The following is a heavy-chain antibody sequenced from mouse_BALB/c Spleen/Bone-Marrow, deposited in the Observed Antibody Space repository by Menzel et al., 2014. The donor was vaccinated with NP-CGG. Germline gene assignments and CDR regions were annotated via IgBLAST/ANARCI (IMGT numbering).Heavy chain of an antibody. CDR3: ARLIYGSSYIVDF. CDR1: GYTFTGYW. Sequence: VQLQQSGAELVKPGASVKLSCKASGYTFTGYWMHWVKQRPGQGLEWIGEINPSNDRTNYNEKFKSTATLTVDKSSSTAYMQLSSLTSEDSAVFYCARLIYGSSYIVDFWGQGTSVTVSS. V-gene: IGHV1S81*02. CDR2: INPSNDRT. D-gene: IGHD1-1*01. J-gene: IGHJ4*01.